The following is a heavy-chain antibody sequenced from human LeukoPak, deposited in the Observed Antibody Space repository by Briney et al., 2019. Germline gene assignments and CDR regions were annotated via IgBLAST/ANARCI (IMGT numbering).Heavy chain of an antibody. D-gene: IGHD3-10*02. CDR2: IYYSGST. V-gene: IGHV4-59*08. CDR3: ARQLGITNFGEYPN. Sequence: KPSETLSLTCTVSGGSISSYYWSWIRQPPGKGLEWIGYIYYSGSTYYNPSLKSRVTISIDTSKNQFSLKLSSVTAADTAVYYCARQLGITNFGEYPNWGQGTLVTVSS. CDR1: GGSISSYY. J-gene: IGHJ4*02.